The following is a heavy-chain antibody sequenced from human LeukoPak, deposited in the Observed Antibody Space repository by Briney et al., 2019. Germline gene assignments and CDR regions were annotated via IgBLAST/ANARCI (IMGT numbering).Heavy chain of an antibody. CDR1: GFTFSDYY. V-gene: IGHV3-11*04. D-gene: IGHD3-10*01. Sequence: GGSLRLSCAASGFTFSDYYMSWIRQAPGKGLEWVSYISSSGSTIYYADSVKGRFTISRDNAENSLYLQMNSLRAEDTAVYYCARVVGMVRGVIGYFDYWGQGTLVTVSS. CDR2: ISSSGSTI. J-gene: IGHJ4*02. CDR3: ARVVGMVRGVIGYFDY.